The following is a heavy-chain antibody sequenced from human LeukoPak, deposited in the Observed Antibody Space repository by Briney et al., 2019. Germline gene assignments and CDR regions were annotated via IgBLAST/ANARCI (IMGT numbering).Heavy chain of an antibody. CDR2: INHSGST. J-gene: IGHJ5*02. D-gene: IGHD5-12*01. CDR3: ARGRMGVDIVPPILSAGWFAP. Sequence: SETLSLTCAVYGGSFSGYYWSWIRQPPGKGLEWIGEINHSGSTNYNPSLKSRVTISVDTSKNQFSLKLSSVTAADTAVYYCARGRMGVDIVPPILSAGWFAPWGEGTLFTVSS. CDR1: GGSFSGYY. V-gene: IGHV4-34*01.